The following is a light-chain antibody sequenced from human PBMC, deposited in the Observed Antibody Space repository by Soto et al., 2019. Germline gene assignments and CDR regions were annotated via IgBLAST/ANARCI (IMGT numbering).Light chain of an antibody. CDR2: AAS. J-gene: IGKJ2*01. CDR1: QSISSY. Sequence: DIQMTQSPSSLSASVGDRVTITCRASQSISSYLNWYQQKPGKAPKFLIYAASSLQSGVPSRFSGSGSGTDFTLTISSLQPEDFATYYCQQSYSTPRTFGQGTRQEIK. CDR3: QQSYSTPRT. V-gene: IGKV1-39*01.